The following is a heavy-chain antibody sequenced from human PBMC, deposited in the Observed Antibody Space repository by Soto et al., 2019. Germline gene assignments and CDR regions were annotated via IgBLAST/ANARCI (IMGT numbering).Heavy chain of an antibody. CDR2: IYSGGST. Sequence: GGSLRLSCAASGFTVSSNYMSWARQAPGKGLEWVSVIYSGGSTYYADSVKGRFTISRDNSKNTLYLQMNSLRAEDTAVYYCARSHSGSPPGWFDPWGQGTLVTVSS. CDR1: GFTVSSNY. J-gene: IGHJ5*02. V-gene: IGHV3-53*01. CDR3: ARSHSGSPPGWFDP. D-gene: IGHD1-26*01.